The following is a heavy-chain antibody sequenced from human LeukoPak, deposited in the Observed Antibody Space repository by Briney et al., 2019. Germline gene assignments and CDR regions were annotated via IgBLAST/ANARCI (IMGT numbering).Heavy chain of an antibody. CDR1: GGSIGSGDYY. J-gene: IGHJ4*02. D-gene: IGHD5-12*01. CDR2: IHHSGST. Sequence: SETLSLTCTVSGGSIGSGDYYWGWIRQSPGKGLEWTGYIHHSGSTYYDPSLKSRLTISVDTSKNQFFLKLTSVTAADTAMYYCARDRSGYDIFDYWGQGTLVTVSS. CDR3: ARDRSGYDIFDY. V-gene: IGHV4-30-4*01.